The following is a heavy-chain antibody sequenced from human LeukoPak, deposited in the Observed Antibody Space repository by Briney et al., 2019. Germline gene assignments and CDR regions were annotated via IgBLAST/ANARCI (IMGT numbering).Heavy chain of an antibody. Sequence: SETLSLTCTVSGGSISSYYWSWIRQPPGKGLEWIGYIYYSGSTNYNPSLKSRVTISADTSKNQFSLKLSSVTAADTAVYYCARFPMAAAEGYFQRWGQGTLVTVSS. V-gene: IGHV4-59*01. J-gene: IGHJ1*01. CDR2: IYYSGST. CDR3: ARFPMAAAEGYFQR. CDR1: GGSISSYY. D-gene: IGHD6-13*01.